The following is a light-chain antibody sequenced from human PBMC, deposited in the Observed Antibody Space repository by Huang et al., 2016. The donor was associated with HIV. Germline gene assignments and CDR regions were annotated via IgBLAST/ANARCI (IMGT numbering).Light chain of an antibody. CDR2: GAS. CDR3: QQRFT. J-gene: IGKJ3*01. CDR1: QNISSF. V-gene: IGKV3-11*01. Sequence: EIVLTQSPATLSLSPGGRATLSCRASQNISSFLAWYQQGAGQAPRLLIYGASNRATGIPARVSGSGSGTDFTLTINNLEPGDFAVYYCQQRFTFGPGTKVDIK.